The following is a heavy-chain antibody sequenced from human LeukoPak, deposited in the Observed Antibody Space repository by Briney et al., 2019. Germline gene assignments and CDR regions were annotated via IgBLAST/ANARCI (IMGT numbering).Heavy chain of an antibody. Sequence: GGSLRLSCAASGFTFSSYAMHWVRQAPGKGLEWVAVISYDGSNKYYADSVKGRFTISRDNSKNTLYLQMNSLRAEDTAVYYCARAFEAHDAFDIWGQGTMVTVSS. D-gene: IGHD2/OR15-2a*01. CDR3: ARAFEAHDAFDI. CDR2: ISYDGSNK. CDR1: GFTFSSYA. V-gene: IGHV3-30-3*01. J-gene: IGHJ3*02.